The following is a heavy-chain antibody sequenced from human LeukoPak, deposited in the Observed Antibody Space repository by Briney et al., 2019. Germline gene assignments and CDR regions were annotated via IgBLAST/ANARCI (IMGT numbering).Heavy chain of an antibody. CDR2: IYYSGST. V-gene: IGHV4-61*01. CDR3: ARGADIVVVPAAHYFDY. Sequence: PSETLSLTCTVSGGSISSGCYYWSWIRQPPGKGLEWIGYIYYSGSTNYNPSLKSRVTISVDTSKNQFSLKLSSVTAAATAVYYCARGADIVVVPAAHYFDYWGQGTLVTVSS. CDR1: GGSISSGCYY. J-gene: IGHJ4*02. D-gene: IGHD2-2*01.